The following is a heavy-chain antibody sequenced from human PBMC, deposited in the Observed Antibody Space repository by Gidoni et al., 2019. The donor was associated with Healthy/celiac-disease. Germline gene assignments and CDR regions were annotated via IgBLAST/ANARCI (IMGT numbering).Heavy chain of an antibody. Sequence: EVQLVESGGGLVQPGGSLRLSCAASGFTFSSYWMSWVRQAPGKGLEWVANIKQDGSEKYYVDSVKGRFTISRDNAKNSLYLQMNSLRSEDTAVYYCARDFGDFWSGYYNPLYYYYGMDVWGQGTTVTVSS. D-gene: IGHD3-3*01. CDR3: ARDFGDFWSGYYNPLYYYYGMDV. CDR1: GFTFSSYW. J-gene: IGHJ6*02. V-gene: IGHV3-7*01. CDR2: IKQDGSEK.